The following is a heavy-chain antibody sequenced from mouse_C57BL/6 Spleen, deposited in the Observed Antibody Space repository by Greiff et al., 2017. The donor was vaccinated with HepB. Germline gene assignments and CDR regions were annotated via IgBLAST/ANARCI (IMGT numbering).Heavy chain of an antibody. D-gene: IGHD1-1*01. CDR2: IDPSDSET. CDR1: GYTFTSYW. CDR3: ARLCSSFSYWYFDV. J-gene: IGHJ1*03. Sequence: VQLQQPGAELVRPGSSVKLSCKASGYTFTSYWMHWVKQRPIQGLEWIGNIDPSDSETHYNQKFKDKATLTLDKSSSTAYMQLSSRTSEDSAVYYCARLCSSFSYWYFDVWGTGTTVTVSS. V-gene: IGHV1-52*01.